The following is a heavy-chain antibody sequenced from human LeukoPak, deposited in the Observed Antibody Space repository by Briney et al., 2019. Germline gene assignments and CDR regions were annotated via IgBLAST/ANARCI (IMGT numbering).Heavy chain of an antibody. CDR2: IYYSGST. CDR3: ARVYSVAGIIY. J-gene: IGHJ4*02. Sequence: SETLSLTCAVSGGSISSSSYYWGWIRQPPGKGLEWIGSIYYSGSTYYNPSLKSRVTISVDTSKNQFSLKLSSVTAADTAVYYCARVYSVAGIIYWGQGTLVTVSS. V-gene: IGHV4-39*07. CDR1: GGSISSSSYY. D-gene: IGHD6-19*01.